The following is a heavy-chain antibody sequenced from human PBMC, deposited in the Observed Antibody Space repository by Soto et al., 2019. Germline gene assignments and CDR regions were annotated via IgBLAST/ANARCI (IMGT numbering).Heavy chain of an antibody. CDR3: ARHEGQAARRGDGGSFDY. Sequence: SETLSLTCTVSGGSISSYYWSWIRQPPGKGLEWIGYIYYSGSTNYNPSLKSRVTISVDTSKNQFSLKLSSVTAADTAVYYCARHEGQAARRGDGGSFDYWGQGTLVTVSS. D-gene: IGHD6-6*01. J-gene: IGHJ4*02. CDR2: IYYSGST. CDR1: GGSISSYY. V-gene: IGHV4-59*08.